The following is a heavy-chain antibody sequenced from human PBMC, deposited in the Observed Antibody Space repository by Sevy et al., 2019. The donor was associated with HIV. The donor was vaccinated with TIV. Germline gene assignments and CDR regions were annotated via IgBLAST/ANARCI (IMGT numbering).Heavy chain of an antibody. V-gene: IGHV3-30-3*01. Sequence: GGSLRLSCAASGFTFSNYDMHWVRQAPGKGLEWVAVISHDGNYKNYADSVKVRFTMSRDEFKNTLYLQMSSVTPEDTAVYFCARLFSCGGECYYLDYWGQGALVTVSS. CDR3: ARLFSCGGECYYLDY. CDR1: GFTFSNYD. CDR2: ISHDGNYK. J-gene: IGHJ4*02. D-gene: IGHD2-21*01.